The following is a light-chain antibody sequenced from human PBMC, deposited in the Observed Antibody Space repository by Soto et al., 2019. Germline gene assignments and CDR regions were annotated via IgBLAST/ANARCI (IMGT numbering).Light chain of an antibody. CDR2: DAS. CDR1: QSVRSW. CDR3: QQYDSLPLT. J-gene: IGKJ4*01. Sequence: IQMTQSPATLSASVGDRVTLACRASQSVRSWLAWYQQKPGTAPKVLIFDASPLESGVPSRFSGSGAGTDFTFIISSLQPEDIATYYCQQYDSLPLTFAGGTKVDIK. V-gene: IGKV1-5*01.